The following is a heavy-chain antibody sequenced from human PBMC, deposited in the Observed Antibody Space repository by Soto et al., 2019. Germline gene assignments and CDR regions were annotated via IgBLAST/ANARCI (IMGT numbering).Heavy chain of an antibody. Sequence: GGSLRLSCAASGLTFSSYGMHWFRQAPGKGLEWVAVIWYDGSNKYYADSVKGRFTISRDNSKNTLYLQMNSLRAEDTAVYYWARDSSSWKAYYYGMDVWGQGTTVTVSS. V-gene: IGHV3-30*19. J-gene: IGHJ6*02. CDR3: ARDSSSWKAYYYGMDV. CDR1: GLTFSSYG. CDR2: IWYDGSNK. D-gene: IGHD6-13*01.